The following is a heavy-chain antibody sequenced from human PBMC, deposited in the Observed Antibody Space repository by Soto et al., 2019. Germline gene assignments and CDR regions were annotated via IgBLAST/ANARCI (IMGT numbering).Heavy chain of an antibody. J-gene: IGHJ4*02. CDR1: GFTFSSYG. D-gene: IGHD1-26*01. Sequence: QVQLVESGGGVVQPGRSLRLSCAASGFTFSSYGMHWVRQAPGKGLEWVAVISYDGSNKYYADSVKGRFTISRDNSKNTLYLQMNSLRAEDTAVYYCAKVHTVGALDYWGQGTLVTVSS. V-gene: IGHV3-30*18. CDR2: ISYDGSNK. CDR3: AKVHTVGALDY.